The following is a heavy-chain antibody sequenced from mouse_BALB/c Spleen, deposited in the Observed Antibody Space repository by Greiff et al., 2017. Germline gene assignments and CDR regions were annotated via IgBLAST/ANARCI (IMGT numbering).Heavy chain of an antibody. CDR1: GYSFTGYY. CDR3: ARIYYGSSYAMDY. CDR2: INPYNGAT. Sequence: EVQLQQSGPELVKPGASVKISCKASGYSFTGYYMHWVKQSHVKSLEWIGRINPYNGATSYNQNFKDKASLTVDKSSSTAYMELHSLTSEDSAVYYCARIYYGSSYAMDYWGQGTSVTVSS. D-gene: IGHD1-1*01. V-gene: IGHV1-26*01. J-gene: IGHJ4*01.